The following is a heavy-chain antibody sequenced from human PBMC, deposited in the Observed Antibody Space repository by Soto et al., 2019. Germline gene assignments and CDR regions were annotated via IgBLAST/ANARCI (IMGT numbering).Heavy chain of an antibody. J-gene: IGHJ5*02. CDR2: MSKDGSQK. V-gene: IGHV3-7*01. D-gene: IGHD3-3*01. Sequence: GGSLRLSCAVSGFSFGDYWMSWVRQAPGKGLEWVASMSKDGSQKSYVDSVKGRFTISRDNAKNSLYLQMNSLRGEDTAVYYCAKYDFWIPGNFDPRGQGTLVTVSS. CDR1: GFSFGDYW. CDR3: AKYDFWIPGNFDP.